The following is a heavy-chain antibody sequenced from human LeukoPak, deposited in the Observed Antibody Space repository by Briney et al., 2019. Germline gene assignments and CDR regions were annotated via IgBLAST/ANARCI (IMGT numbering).Heavy chain of an antibody. CDR2: ISSSGSTI. J-gene: IGHJ3*02. V-gene: IGHV3-48*03. Sequence: GGSLRLSCAASGFTFSSYEMNWVRQAPGKGLEWVSYISSSGSTIYYADSAKGRFTISRDNAKNSLYLQMNSLRAEDTAVYYCARVGSGFAFDIWGQGTMVTVSS. D-gene: IGHD3-22*01. CDR3: ARVGSGFAFDI. CDR1: GFTFSSYE.